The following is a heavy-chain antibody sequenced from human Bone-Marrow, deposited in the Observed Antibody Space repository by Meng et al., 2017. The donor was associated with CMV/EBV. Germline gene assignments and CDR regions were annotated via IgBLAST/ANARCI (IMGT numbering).Heavy chain of an antibody. Sequence: SETLSLTCTVSGGSISSYYWSWIRQPPGKGLEWIGYIYYSGSTNYNPSLKSRVTISVDTSKNQFSLKLSSVTAADTAVYYCARFEYSSSPFDPWGQGTLVTVSS. J-gene: IGHJ5*02. CDR2: IYYSGST. CDR1: GGSISSYY. V-gene: IGHV4-59*01. CDR3: ARFEYSSSPFDP. D-gene: IGHD6-6*01.